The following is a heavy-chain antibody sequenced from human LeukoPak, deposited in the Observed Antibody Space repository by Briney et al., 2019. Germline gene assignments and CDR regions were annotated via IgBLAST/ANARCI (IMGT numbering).Heavy chain of an antibody. CDR3: ARVAHGDYGLDY. Sequence: ASVTVSCKASGYTFTSYGISWVRQAPGQGLEWMGWISAYNGNTNYAQKLQGRVTMTTDTSTSTAYMELRSLRSDGTAVYYCARVAHGDYGLDYWGQGTLVTVSS. D-gene: IGHD4-17*01. CDR1: GYTFTSYG. CDR2: ISAYNGNT. J-gene: IGHJ4*02. V-gene: IGHV1-18*01.